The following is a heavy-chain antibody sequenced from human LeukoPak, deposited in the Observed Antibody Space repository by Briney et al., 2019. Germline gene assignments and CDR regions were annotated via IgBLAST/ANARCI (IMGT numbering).Heavy chain of an antibody. CDR3: ARALKGYCSSTSCFYFDY. CDR1: GYTFTSYG. J-gene: IGHJ4*02. Sequence: ASVKVSCKASGYTFTSYGISWVRQAPGQGLEWMGWISAYNGNTNYAQKLQGRVTMTTDTSTSTAYMELRSLRSDDTAVYYCARALKGYCSSTSCFYFDYWGQGTLVTVSS. D-gene: IGHD2-2*01. CDR2: ISAYNGNT. V-gene: IGHV1-18*01.